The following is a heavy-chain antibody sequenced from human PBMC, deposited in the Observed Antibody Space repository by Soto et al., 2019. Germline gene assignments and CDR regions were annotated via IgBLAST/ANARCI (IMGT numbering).Heavy chain of an antibody. CDR3: ASREATVTTGGFDY. Sequence: ASVKVSCKASGGTFSSYAISWVRQAPGQGLEWMGGIIPIFGTANYAQKFQGRVTITADESTSTAYMELSSLRSEDTAVYYCASREATVTTGGFDYWGQGTLVTVSS. V-gene: IGHV1-69*13. CDR1: GGTFSSYA. CDR2: IIPIFGTA. D-gene: IGHD4-17*01. J-gene: IGHJ4*02.